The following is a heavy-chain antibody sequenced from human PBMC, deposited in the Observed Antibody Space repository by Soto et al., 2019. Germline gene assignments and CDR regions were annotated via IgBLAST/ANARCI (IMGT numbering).Heavy chain of an antibody. Sequence: PXGSLRLSCAAAGINFNDYWMSWVRQAPGKGLEWVANIKEDGSSKYYVDSVKGRFTITKDTSKNQVVLTMTNMDPVDTATYYCAHRPSGWYLFHYWGQGTLVTVSS. J-gene: IGHJ4*02. V-gene: IGHV3-7*03. D-gene: IGHD6-19*01. CDR2: IKEDGSSK. CDR3: AHRPSGWYLFHY. CDR1: GINFNDYW.